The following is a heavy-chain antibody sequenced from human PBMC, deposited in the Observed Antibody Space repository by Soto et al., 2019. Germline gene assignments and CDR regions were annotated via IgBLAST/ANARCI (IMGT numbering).Heavy chain of an antibody. CDR3: ARDRDFGSNYWYGMDV. CDR1: GGSISSGGYY. CDR2: IYYSGST. V-gene: IGHV4-31*03. D-gene: IGHD3-3*01. J-gene: IGHJ6*02. Sequence: PSETLSLTCTVSGGSISSGGYYWSWIRQHPGKGLEWIGYIYYSGSTYYNPSLKSRVTISVDTSKNQFSLKLSSVTAADTAVYYCARDRDFGSNYWYGMDVWGQGTTVT.